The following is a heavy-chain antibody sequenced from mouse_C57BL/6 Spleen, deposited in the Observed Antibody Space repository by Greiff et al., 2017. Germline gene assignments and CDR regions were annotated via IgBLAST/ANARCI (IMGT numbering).Heavy chain of an antibody. CDR1: GYTFTSYT. Sequence: QVQLQQSGAELARPGASVKMSCKASGYTFTSYTMHWVKQRPGQGLEWIGYINPSSGYTKYNQKVKDKSPLTADKSTSPAYMQLSSLTSEDSAIYYCARSFITTVVATFDYWGQGTTLTVSS. CDR2: INPSSGYT. V-gene: IGHV1-4*01. D-gene: IGHD1-1*01. CDR3: ARSFITTVVATFDY. J-gene: IGHJ2*01.